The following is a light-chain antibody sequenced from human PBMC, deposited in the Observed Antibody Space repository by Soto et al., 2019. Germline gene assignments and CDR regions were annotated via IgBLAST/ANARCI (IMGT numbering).Light chain of an antibody. Sequence: QSALTQPASVSGSPGQSITISCTGSSSDVGGYNFVSWYQQHPGKAPKLMIYEVSHRPSGVSNRFSGSKSGNTASLTISGLQAEDEADYYCTSYSNSNSYVFGAGTKLTVL. V-gene: IGLV2-14*01. CDR2: EVS. J-gene: IGLJ1*01. CDR1: SSDVGGYNF. CDR3: TSYSNSNSYV.